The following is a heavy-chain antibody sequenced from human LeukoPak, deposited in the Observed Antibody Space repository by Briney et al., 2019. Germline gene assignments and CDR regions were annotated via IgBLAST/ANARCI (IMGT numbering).Heavy chain of an antibody. CDR1: GFTFSDFA. J-gene: IGHJ4*02. V-gene: IGHV3-23*01. Sequence: PGGSLRLSCAASGFTFSDFAMSCVRQAPGKGLEWVSGISGSGGRKYYADSVKGRFTISRDNSKNTLSVQMNDLRAEDTAVYYCAKDRVRGVYGKSYFDHWGQGTLVTVSP. D-gene: IGHD5/OR15-5a*01. CDR3: AKDRVRGVYGKSYFDH. CDR2: ISGSGGRK.